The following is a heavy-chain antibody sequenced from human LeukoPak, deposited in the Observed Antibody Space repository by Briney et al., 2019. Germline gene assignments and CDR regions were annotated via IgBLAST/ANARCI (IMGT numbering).Heavy chain of an antibody. J-gene: IGHJ3*02. CDR2: INPNSGGT. Sequence: GASVKVSCKASAYTVTGYYLHWVRQAPGQGLEWMGWINPNSGGTKFAQKFQGRVTMTRDTSINTAYMELSRLRSDDTAVYYCATEIEYCSSTRCSRKGFDIWGQGTMVTVSS. D-gene: IGHD2-2*01. CDR1: AYTVTGYY. CDR3: ATEIEYCSSTRCSRKGFDI. V-gene: IGHV1-2*02.